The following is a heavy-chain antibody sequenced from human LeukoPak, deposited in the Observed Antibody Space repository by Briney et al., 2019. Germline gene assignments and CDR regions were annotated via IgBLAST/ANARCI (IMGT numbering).Heavy chain of an antibody. CDR1: GFTFSSYA. J-gene: IGHJ4*02. Sequence: GGSLRLSCSSSGFTFSSYAMSWVRQAPGKGLEWVSSISGPGSSINYADSVKGRFTISRDNSKNTLYLQMNSLRADDTAVYYCAKDPVNWGTIYFDYWGKGNLVTVSS. V-gene: IGHV3-23*01. D-gene: IGHD3-16*01. CDR3: AKDPVNWGTIYFDY. CDR2: ISGPGSSI.